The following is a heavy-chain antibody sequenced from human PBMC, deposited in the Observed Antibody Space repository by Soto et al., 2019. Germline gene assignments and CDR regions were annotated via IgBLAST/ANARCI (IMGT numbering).Heavy chain of an antibody. V-gene: IGHV5-51*01. D-gene: IGHD3-22*01. Sequence: PGESLKISRQGSEYSFSRYWAAWLSPTPGKGLEWMGLIYPGDSDTRYSPSFQGQVTISADKSITTAYLQWSSLKASDTAIYYCARDTFSGDSSGPHYWGQGTLVTVPQ. CDR2: IYPGDSDT. J-gene: IGHJ4*02. CDR3: ARDTFSGDSSGPHY. CDR1: EYSFSRYW.